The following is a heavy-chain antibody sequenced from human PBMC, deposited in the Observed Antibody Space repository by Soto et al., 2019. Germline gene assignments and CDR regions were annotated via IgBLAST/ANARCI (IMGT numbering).Heavy chain of an antibody. D-gene: IGHD3-10*01. V-gene: IGHV3-74*01. CDR3: ARVIFGSGTANDY. Sequence: EVQLVESGGGLVQPGGSLRLSCAASGFTFTGSWMHWVRQAPGKGLVWVSRINGDGSGTSYADFVKGRFIISREDAKNTLFLQMNGLRAEDTAVYYCARVIFGSGTANDYWGQGTLVTVSS. J-gene: IGHJ4*02. CDR1: GFTFTGSW. CDR2: INGDGSGT.